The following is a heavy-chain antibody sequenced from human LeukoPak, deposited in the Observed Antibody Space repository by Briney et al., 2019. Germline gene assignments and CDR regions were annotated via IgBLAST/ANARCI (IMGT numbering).Heavy chain of an antibody. D-gene: IGHD5-24*01. CDR3: ARGRWLPNAFDI. CDR2: ISYDGSNK. J-gene: IGHJ3*02. V-gene: IGHV3-30*03. CDR1: GFTFSSYG. Sequence: GGSLRLSCAASGFTFSSYGMHWVRQAPGKGLEWVAVISYDGSNKYYADSVKGRFTISRDNSKNTLYLQMNSLRAEDTAVYYCARGRWLPNAFDIWGQGTMVTVFS.